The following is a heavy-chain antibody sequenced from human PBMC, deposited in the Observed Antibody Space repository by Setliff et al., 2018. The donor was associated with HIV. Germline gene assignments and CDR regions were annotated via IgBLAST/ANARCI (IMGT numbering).Heavy chain of an antibody. CDR2: IYYSGST. CDR3: ARRLPIAWADYGPAGYFDP. D-gene: IGHD4-17*01. CDR1: GGSISSSSYY. Sequence: ASETLSLTCTVSGGSISSSSYYWGWIRQSPGKGLEWIGNIYYSGSTYFNPSLRNRVSISVDTSRNQFSLKLRSVTAADTALYYCARRLPIAWADYGPAGYFDPWGQGTLVTVSS. V-gene: IGHV4-39*01. J-gene: IGHJ5*02.